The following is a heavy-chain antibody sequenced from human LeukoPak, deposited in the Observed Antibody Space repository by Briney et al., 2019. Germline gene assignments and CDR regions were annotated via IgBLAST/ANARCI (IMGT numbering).Heavy chain of an antibody. J-gene: IGHJ4*02. D-gene: IGHD3-10*01. Sequence: GESLKISCQGSGYSFTTYWISWVRQMPGKGLEWMGRIDPSDSYTKYSPSFQGLVTLSADKSISTAYLQWSSLVASDTAMYYCARLNYYGSGSYSHDYWGQGTLVTVSS. CDR2: IDPSDSYT. CDR3: ARLNYYGSGSYSHDY. CDR1: GYSFTTYW. V-gene: IGHV5-10-1*01.